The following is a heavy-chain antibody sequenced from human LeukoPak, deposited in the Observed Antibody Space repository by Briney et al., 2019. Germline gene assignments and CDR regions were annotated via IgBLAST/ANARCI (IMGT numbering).Heavy chain of an antibody. CDR3: ARGGRYSYGKRGDY. V-gene: IGHV3-23*01. J-gene: IGHJ4*02. Sequence: PGGSLRLSCAASGFTFSSYAMSWVRQAPGKGLEWVSAISGSGGSTYYADSVKGRFTISRDNSKNALYLQMNSLRAEDTAVYYCARGGRYSYGKRGDYWGQGTLVTVSS. CDR1: GFTFSSYA. D-gene: IGHD5-18*01. CDR2: ISGSGGST.